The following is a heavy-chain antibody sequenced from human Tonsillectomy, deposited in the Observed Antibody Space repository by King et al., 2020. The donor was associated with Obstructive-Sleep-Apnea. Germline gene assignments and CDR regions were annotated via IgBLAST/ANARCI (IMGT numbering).Heavy chain of an antibody. CDR2: IYHSGRT. CDR1: VFSISSDYY. CDR3: ARANSNTWNYYFYYGMDV. Sequence: VQLQESGPGLVKPSDTLSLTCTVSVFSISSDYYWGWIRQPPGKGLVWIGSIYHSGRTYYNPSLKSRVTISVDTSKNQFSLRLSSVTATDTAVYFCARANSNTWNYYFYYGMDVWGQGTTVTVSS. D-gene: IGHD6-13*01. V-gene: IGHV4-38-2*02. J-gene: IGHJ6*02.